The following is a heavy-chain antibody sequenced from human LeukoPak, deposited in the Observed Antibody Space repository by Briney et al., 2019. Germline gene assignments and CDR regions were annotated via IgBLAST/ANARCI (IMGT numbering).Heavy chain of an antibody. CDR1: GFTFSSYA. CDR2: ISGSGGST. CDR3: VKDKYPVVVAAALDY. J-gene: IGHJ4*02. D-gene: IGHD2-15*01. Sequence: GGSLRLSCAASGFTFSSYAMSWVRQAPGKGLEWVSAISGSGGSTYYADSVKGRFTVSRDNSKNMLYLQMNSLRAEDTAVYYCVKDKYPVVVAAALDYWGQGILVTVSS. V-gene: IGHV3-23*01.